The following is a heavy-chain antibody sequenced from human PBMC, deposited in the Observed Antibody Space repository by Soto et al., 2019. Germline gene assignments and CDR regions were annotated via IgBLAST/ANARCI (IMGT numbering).Heavy chain of an antibody. CDR3: AKDRNTYYDFLIGNIPDWYFDL. D-gene: IGHD3-3*01. J-gene: IGHJ2*01. V-gene: IGHV3-23*01. CDR2: VSGGSSNT. Sequence: EVQLLESGGGLVQPGGSLRLSCAASGFTFSNNAMSWVRQAPGKGLEWVSGVSGGSSNTYYADSVKGRFTISRDNSKNTLYLQMNSLRAEDTAVYYCAKDRNTYYDFLIGNIPDWYFDLWGRGTLVTVSS. CDR1: GFTFSNNA.